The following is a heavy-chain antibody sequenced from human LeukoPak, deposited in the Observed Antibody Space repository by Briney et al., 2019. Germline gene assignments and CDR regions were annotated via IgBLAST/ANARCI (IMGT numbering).Heavy chain of an antibody. V-gene: IGHV4-38-2*02. J-gene: IGHJ5*02. CDR2: IYHSGST. D-gene: IGHD5-18*01. CDR1: GYSISSGYY. CDR3: ARDLRGYSYGPWFDP. Sequence: SETLSLTCAVSGYSISSGYYWGWIRQPPGKGLEWIGSIYHSGSTYYNPPLKSRVTISVDTSKDQFSLKLSSVTAADTAVYYCARDLRGYSYGPWFDPWGQGTLVTVSS.